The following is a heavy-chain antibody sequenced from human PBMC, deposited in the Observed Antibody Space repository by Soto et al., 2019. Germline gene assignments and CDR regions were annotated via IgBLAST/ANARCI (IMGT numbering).Heavy chain of an antibody. CDR1: GYTFTSYG. CDR3: AIWRSCYSYPDALPS. J-gene: IGHJ3*01. D-gene: IGHD3-22*01. CDR2: ISAYNGNT. V-gene: IGHV1-18*01. Sequence: SVKVSCKASGYTFTSYGTSWVRQAPGQGLEWMGWISAYNGNTNYAQKLQGRVTMTTDTSTSTAYMELRSLRSDDTAVYYCAIWRSCYSYPDALPSRGQGTMVTV.